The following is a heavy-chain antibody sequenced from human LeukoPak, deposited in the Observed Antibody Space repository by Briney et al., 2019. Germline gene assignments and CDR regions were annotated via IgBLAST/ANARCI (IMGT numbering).Heavy chain of an antibody. J-gene: IGHJ3*02. V-gene: IGHV1-69*05. CDR2: IIPIFGTA. D-gene: IGHD1-26*01. CDR3: ARDLVGATWYRAFDI. Sequence: ASVKVSCKASGGTFSGYAISWVRQAPGQGLEWMGGIIPIFGTANYAQKFQGRVTITTDESTSTAYMELSSLRSEDTAVYYCARDLVGATWYRAFDIWGQGTMVTVSS. CDR1: GGTFSGYA.